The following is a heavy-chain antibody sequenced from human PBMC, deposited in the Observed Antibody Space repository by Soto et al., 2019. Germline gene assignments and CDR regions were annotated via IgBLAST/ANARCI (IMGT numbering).Heavy chain of an antibody. CDR2: IIPIFGTA. Sequence: ASVKVSCKASGGTFSSYAISWVRQAPGQGLEWMGGIIPIFGTANYAQKFQGRVTITADESTSTAYMELSSLRSEDTAVYYCARPPYRWGDYSNFEYFQHWGQGTLVTVSS. CDR3: ARPPYRWGDYSNFEYFQH. CDR1: GGTFSSYA. D-gene: IGHD4-4*01. J-gene: IGHJ1*01. V-gene: IGHV1-69*13.